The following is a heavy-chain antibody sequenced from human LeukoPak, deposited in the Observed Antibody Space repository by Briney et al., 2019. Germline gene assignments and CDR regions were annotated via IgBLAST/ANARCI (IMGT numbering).Heavy chain of an antibody. V-gene: IGHV4-31*03. J-gene: IGHJ6*02. CDR3: AREVGGSGSYSRYYYYYGMGV. CDR1: GGSISSGGYY. D-gene: IGHD1-26*01. Sequence: SQTLSLTCTVSGGSISSGGYYWSWIRQHPGKGLEWIGYIYYSGSTYYNPSLKSRVTISVDTSKNQFSLKLSSVTAADTAVYYCAREVGGSGSYSRYYYYYGMGVWGQGTTVTVSS. CDR2: IYYSGST.